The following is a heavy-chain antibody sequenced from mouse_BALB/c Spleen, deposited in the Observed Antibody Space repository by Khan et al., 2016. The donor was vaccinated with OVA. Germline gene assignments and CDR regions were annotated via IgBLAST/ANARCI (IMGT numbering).Heavy chain of an antibody. V-gene: IGHV2-6*02. CDR1: GFSLTTYG. J-gene: IGHJ4*01. D-gene: IGHD2-3*01. Sequence: QVQLKESGPGLVAPSQSLSITCTVSGFSLTTYGVHWVRQPPGKGLEWLVVIWSDGSTNYNSVLKSRLSISTDNSKSQVFLKMNSLQTDATAMYYCARRFDGYSSLYAMDYWGQGTSVTVSS. CDR2: IWSDGST. CDR3: ARRFDGYSSLYAMDY.